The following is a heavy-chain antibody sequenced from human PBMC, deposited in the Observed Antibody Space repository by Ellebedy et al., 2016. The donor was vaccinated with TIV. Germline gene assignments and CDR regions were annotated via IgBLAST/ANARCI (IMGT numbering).Heavy chain of an antibody. CDR3: ARRFDIVTGSYPRGYYGLDI. J-gene: IGHJ6*02. V-gene: IGHV1-3*01. D-gene: IGHD3-9*01. CDR2: INAGIGNT. CDR1: GYTFTHYA. Sequence: AASVKVSCKASGYTFTHYAIHWVRQAPGQRPEWMGWINAGIGNTKYSENFQGRVTITTDTSASTAYMELSNLRSEDTAVYYCARRFDIVTGSYPRGYYGLDIWGQGTTVTVSS.